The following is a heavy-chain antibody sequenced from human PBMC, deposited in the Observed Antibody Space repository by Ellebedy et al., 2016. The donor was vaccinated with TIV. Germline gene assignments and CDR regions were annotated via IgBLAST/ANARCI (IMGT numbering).Heavy chain of an antibody. CDR2: IYSGGST. J-gene: IGHJ4*02. CDR1: WFTVSSNY. D-gene: IGHD3-10*01. CDR3: ASTGREQVDY. Sequence: GESLKISCAASWFTVSSNYMSCVRQAPGKGLEWVSVIYSGGSTYYADSVKGRFTIPRDNSKNTLYLQMNSLRAEDTAVYYCASTGREQVDYWGQGTLVTVSS. V-gene: IGHV3-53*01.